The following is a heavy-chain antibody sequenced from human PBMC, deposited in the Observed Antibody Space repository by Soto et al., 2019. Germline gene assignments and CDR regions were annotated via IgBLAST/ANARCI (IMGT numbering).Heavy chain of an antibody. D-gene: IGHD3-3*01. J-gene: IGHJ4*02. CDR1: GFTFSSYN. CDR3: ARVRVFGVVTYDY. CDR2: ISSSSSTI. V-gene: IGHV3-48*02. Sequence: GGSLRLSCAASGFTFSSYNMNWVRQAPGKGLEWVSYISSSSSTIYYADSVKGRFTISRDNAKNSLYLQINSLRDEDTAVYYCARVRVFGVVTYDYWGQGTLVTV.